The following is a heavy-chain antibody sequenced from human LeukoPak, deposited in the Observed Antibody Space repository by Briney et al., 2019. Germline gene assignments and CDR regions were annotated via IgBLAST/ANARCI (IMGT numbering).Heavy chain of an antibody. CDR3: ARGKQLVLGGAFDI. CDR2: IRYDGSNK. D-gene: IGHD6-6*01. Sequence: PGGSLRLSCAASGFTFSSYGMHWVCQAPGKGLEWVAFIRYDGSNKYYADSVKGRFAISRDNAKNSLYLQMNSLRAEDTAVYYCARGKQLVLGGAFDIWGQGTMVTVSS. CDR1: GFTFSSYG. V-gene: IGHV3-30*02. J-gene: IGHJ3*02.